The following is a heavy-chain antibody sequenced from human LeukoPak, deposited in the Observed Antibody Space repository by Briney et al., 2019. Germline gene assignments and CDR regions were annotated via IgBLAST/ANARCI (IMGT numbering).Heavy chain of an antibody. D-gene: IGHD3-22*01. V-gene: IGHV3-30-3*01. CDR1: GFTFSSYA. CDR3: AREYYDSSGYDYYYGMDV. Sequence: PGGSLRLSCAASGFTFSSYAMHWVRQAPGKGLEWVAVISYDGSNKYYADSVKGRFTISRDNSKNTLYLQMNSLRAEDTAVYYCAREYYDSSGYDYYYGMDVWGQGTTVTVSS. J-gene: IGHJ6*02. CDR2: ISYDGSNK.